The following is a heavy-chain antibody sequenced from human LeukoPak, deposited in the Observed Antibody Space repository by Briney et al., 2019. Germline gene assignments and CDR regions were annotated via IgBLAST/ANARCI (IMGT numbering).Heavy chain of an antibody. D-gene: IGHD2-15*01. CDR1: GFTFSSYG. CDR2: ISYDGSNK. V-gene: IGHV3-30*18. CDR3: AKTPYPYCSGGSCAWFDP. Sequence: QPGRSLRLSCAASGFTFSSYGMHWFRQAPGKGLEWVAVISYDGSNKYYADSVKGRFTISRDNSKNTLYLQMNSLRAEDTAVYYCAKTPYPYCSGGSCAWFDPWGQGTLVTVSS. J-gene: IGHJ5*02.